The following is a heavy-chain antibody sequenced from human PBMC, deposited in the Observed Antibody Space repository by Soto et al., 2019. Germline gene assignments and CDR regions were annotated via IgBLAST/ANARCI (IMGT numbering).Heavy chain of an antibody. CDR3: ARARSITIFGVVTHYYMDV. V-gene: IGHV4-34*01. D-gene: IGHD3-3*01. Sequence: PSETLSLTCAVYGGSFSGYYWSWIRQPPGKGLEWIGEINHSGSTNYNPSLKSRVTISVDTSKNQFSLKLSSVTAANTAVYYCARARSITIFGVVTHYYMDVWGKGTTVTVSS. CDR2: INHSGST. CDR1: GGSFSGYY. J-gene: IGHJ6*03.